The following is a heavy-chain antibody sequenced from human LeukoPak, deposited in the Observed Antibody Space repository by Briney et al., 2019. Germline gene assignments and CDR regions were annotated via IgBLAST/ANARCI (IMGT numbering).Heavy chain of an antibody. CDR1: GYTFTTYD. V-gene: IGHV1-8*01. J-gene: IGHJ6*02. D-gene: IGHD6-19*01. Sequence: GASVKVSCKASGYTFTTYDINWVRQASGQGLEWMGWMNPNSGNTGYAQKFQGRVTMTRNTSTTTAYMELNRLRSEDTAVYYCASEQWLKREGVYYYYGVAVWGQGTTVTVSS. CDR2: MNPNSGNT. CDR3: ASEQWLKREGVYYYYGVAV.